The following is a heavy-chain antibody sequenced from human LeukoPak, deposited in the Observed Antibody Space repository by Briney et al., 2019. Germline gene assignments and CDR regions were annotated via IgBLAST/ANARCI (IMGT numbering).Heavy chain of an antibody. J-gene: IGHJ5*02. Sequence: PSQTLSLTCTVSGGSISSGGYYWSWIRQHPGKGLEWIGYIYYSGSTYYNPSLKSRATISVDTSKNQFSLKLSSVTAADTAVYYCARHLPYDSSGYEAWGQGTLVTVSS. CDR1: GGSISSGGYY. V-gene: IGHV4-31*03. D-gene: IGHD3-22*01. CDR2: IYYSGST. CDR3: ARHLPYDSSGYEA.